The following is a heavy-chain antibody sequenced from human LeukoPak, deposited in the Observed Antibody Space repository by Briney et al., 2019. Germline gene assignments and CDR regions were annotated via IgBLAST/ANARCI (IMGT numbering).Heavy chain of an antibody. CDR3: ARGHCSGGICYDWYFDL. V-gene: IGHV1-2*02. Sequence: ASVKVSCKASGYTFTVYYMHWVRQAPGQGLEWMGWINPNSGGTNYAQKFQGRVTMTRDTSISTAYMELSRLRSDDTANYYCARGHCSGGICYDWYFDLWGRGTLVTVSS. CDR2: INPNSGGT. J-gene: IGHJ2*01. D-gene: IGHD2-15*01. CDR1: GYTFTVYY.